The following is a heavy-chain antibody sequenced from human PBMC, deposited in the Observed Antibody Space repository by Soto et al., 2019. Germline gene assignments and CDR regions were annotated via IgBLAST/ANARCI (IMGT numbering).Heavy chain of an antibody. CDR3: AKSNLGSSSWYLPFDP. CDR2: ISYDGSNQ. CDR1: GFTFNNYA. V-gene: IGHV3-30*18. D-gene: IGHD6-13*01. J-gene: IGHJ5*02. Sequence: PGGSLSLSCAASGFTFNNYAMHWVRQAPGKGLEWVAVISYDGSNQYYADSVKGRFTISRDNSKNALYLQMNSLRAEDTAVYYCAKSNLGSSSWYLPFDPWGQGTLVTVSS.